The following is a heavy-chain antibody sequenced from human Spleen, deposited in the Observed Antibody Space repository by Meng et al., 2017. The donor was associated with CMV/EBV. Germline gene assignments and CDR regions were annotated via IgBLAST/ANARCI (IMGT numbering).Heavy chain of an antibody. CDR2: INPNSDDT. Sequence: QVQLLQSGAEVKKPGASLKVSCKASGYTFTGYYIHWVRQAPGHGLEWMGRINPNSDDTNYAQMFQGRVTITGDTSIRTAYMELNSLTSDDTALYYCARDHDYIDYFDYWGQGALVTVSS. CDR1: GYTFTGYY. V-gene: IGHV1-2*06. CDR3: ARDHDYIDYFDY. D-gene: IGHD4-11*01. J-gene: IGHJ4*02.